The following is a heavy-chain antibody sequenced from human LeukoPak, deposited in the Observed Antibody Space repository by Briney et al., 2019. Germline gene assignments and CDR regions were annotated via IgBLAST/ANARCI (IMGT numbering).Heavy chain of an antibody. Sequence: GGSLRLSCAASGFTFSSYAMSWVRQAPGKGLEWVSAISGSGGSTYYADSVKGRLTISRDNSKNTLYLQMNSLRAEDTAVYYCAKVSSSSPYLDYWGQGTLVTVSS. J-gene: IGHJ4*02. CDR1: GFTFSSYA. D-gene: IGHD6-6*01. V-gene: IGHV3-23*01. CDR2: ISGSGGST. CDR3: AKVSSSSPYLDY.